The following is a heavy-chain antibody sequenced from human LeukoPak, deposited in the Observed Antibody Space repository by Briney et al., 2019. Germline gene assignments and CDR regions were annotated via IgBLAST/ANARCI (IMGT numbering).Heavy chain of an antibody. Sequence: GASVKVSCKASGYTFTSYGISWVRQAPGQGLEWMGWISAYNGNTNYAQKLQGRVTMTTDTSTSTAYMELRSLRSDDTAGYYCARDSWNDYVWGSYRQFDYWGQGTLVTVSS. CDR1: GYTFTSYG. V-gene: IGHV1-18*01. CDR2: ISAYNGNT. D-gene: IGHD3-16*02. J-gene: IGHJ4*02. CDR3: ARDSWNDYVWGSYRQFDY.